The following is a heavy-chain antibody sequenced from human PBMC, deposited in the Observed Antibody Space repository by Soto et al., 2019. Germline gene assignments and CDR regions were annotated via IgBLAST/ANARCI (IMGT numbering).Heavy chain of an antibody. CDR2: IGTAGDP. V-gene: IGHV3-13*05. Sequence: EVQLVESGGGLVQPGGSLRLSCAASGFTFSSYDMHWVRQATGKGLEWVSAIGTAGDPYYPGSVKGRFTISRENAKNSLYLQMNSLRAGDTAVYYCARVSPSSGWYGYYYGMDVWGQGTTVTVSS. CDR3: ARVSPSSGWYGYYYGMDV. CDR1: GFTFSSYD. J-gene: IGHJ6*02. D-gene: IGHD6-19*01.